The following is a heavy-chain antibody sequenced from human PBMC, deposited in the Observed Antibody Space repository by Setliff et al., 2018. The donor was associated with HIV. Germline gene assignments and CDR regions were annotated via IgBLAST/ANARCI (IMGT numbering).Heavy chain of an antibody. V-gene: IGHV4-39*07. J-gene: IGHJ4*02. CDR1: GGSISRGSYS. D-gene: IGHD6-19*01. Sequence: SETLSLTCTVSGGSISRGSYSWGWIRQPPGKGLEWIGEINHSGSPNYSPSLKSRVTISVDTSKNQFSLKLSSVTAADTAVYYCARLRQWLAFFDSWGQGTLVTVSS. CDR3: ARLRQWLAFFDS. CDR2: INHSGSP.